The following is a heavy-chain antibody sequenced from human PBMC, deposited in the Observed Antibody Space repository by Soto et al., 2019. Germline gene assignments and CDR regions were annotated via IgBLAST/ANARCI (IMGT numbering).Heavy chain of an antibody. CDR1: GFTFSSYG. J-gene: IGHJ6*02. D-gene: IGHD6-13*01. CDR3: SRVAAAGTYGMYV. V-gene: IGHV3-33*01. Sequence: QVQLVESGGGVVQPGRSLRLSCAASGFTFSSYGMHWVRQAPGKGLEWVAVIWYDGSNKYYADSVKGRFTISRDNSKNTLYLQMNSLRAEDTAVYYCSRVAAAGTYGMYVWGQGTTVTVSS. CDR2: IWYDGSNK.